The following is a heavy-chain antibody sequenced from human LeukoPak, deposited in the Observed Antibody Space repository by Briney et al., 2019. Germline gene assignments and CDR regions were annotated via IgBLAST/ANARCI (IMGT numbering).Heavy chain of an antibody. J-gene: IGHJ6*02. CDR3: ARELTTFDGMDV. V-gene: IGHV3-48*01. CDR2: ISPGRTAI. CDR1: GFTFSNAG. D-gene: IGHD3-3*01. Sequence: GGSLRLSCSASGFTFSNAGMNWVPQAPRKGLEWVSYISPGRTAIYYADSVKGRFTISRDNAKNSLFLQMNRLRAEDTAVYFCARELTTFDGMDVWGQGTTVTLSS.